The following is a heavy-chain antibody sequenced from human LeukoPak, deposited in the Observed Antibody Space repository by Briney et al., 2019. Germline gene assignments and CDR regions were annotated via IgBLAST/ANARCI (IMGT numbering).Heavy chain of an antibody. J-gene: IGHJ5*02. CDR3: ARDRFCTNGVCYVFDP. CDR2: IYYSGST. V-gene: IGHV4-59*01. D-gene: IGHD2-8*01. CDR1: GGSISNYY. Sequence: SETLSLTCTVSGGSISNYYWNWIRQSPGKGLEWIGYIYYSGSTNYNPSLKSRVTISVDTSKNQFSLKLSSVTAADTAVYYCARDRFCTNGVCYVFDPWGQGTLVTVSS.